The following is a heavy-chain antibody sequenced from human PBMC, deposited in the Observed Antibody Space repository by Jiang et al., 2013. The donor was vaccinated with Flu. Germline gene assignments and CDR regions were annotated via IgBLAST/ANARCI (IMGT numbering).Heavy chain of an antibody. Sequence: GAEVKKPGASVTVSCKVSGYTVTELSMHWVRQPPGKGLEWMGGFDPENGETIHAQKFQGRVTMTEDTATDTAYMELSSLRSEDTAVYYCARMFGSPRRGSGSYSYYFDYWGQGTLVTVSS. CDR2: FDPENGET. V-gene: IGHV1-24*01. J-gene: IGHJ4*02. CDR3: ARMFGSPRRGSGSYSYYFDY. D-gene: IGHD1-26*01. CDR1: GYTVTELS.